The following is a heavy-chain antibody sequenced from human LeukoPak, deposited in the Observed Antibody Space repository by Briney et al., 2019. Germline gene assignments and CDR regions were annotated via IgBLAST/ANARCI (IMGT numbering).Heavy chain of an antibody. CDR1: GGSFSGYY. Sequence: SETLSLTCAVYGGSFSGYYWSWIRQPPGKGLEWIGEINHSGSTNYNPSLKSRVTISVDTSKNQFSLKLSSVTAADTAVYYCARMGIAARVGFDPWGQGTLVTVSS. CDR3: ARMGIAARVGFDP. D-gene: IGHD6-6*01. V-gene: IGHV4-34*01. J-gene: IGHJ5*02. CDR2: INHSGST.